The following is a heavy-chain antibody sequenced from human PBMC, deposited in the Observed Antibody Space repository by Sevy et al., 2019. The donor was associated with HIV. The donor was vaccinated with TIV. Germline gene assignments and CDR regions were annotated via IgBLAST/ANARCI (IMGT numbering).Heavy chain of an antibody. CDR1: GGSITSLY. V-gene: IGHV4-59*08. Sequence: SETLSLTCTVSGGSITSLYWNWIRQPPGKGLEWIANIYYNGTINYNPSLKSRVTLSLDTSKNQFSLGLSSVTAADTAMYYCAGENAWGRGYSWGQGTLVTVSS. J-gene: IGHJ4*02. D-gene: IGHD1-26*01. CDR3: AGENAWGRGYS. CDR2: IYYNGTI.